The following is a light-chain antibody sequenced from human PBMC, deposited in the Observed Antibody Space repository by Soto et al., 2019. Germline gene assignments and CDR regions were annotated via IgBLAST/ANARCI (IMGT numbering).Light chain of an antibody. CDR2: WAS. J-gene: IGKJ2*01. CDR1: QSVLYSSNNKNY. V-gene: IGKV4-1*01. CDR3: QQYYSSPYT. Sequence: DIVMTQSPDSLAVSLGERATINCKSSQSVLYSSNNKNYLAWYQQKPGQPPKLLIYWASTRESGVPYRFSGIGSWTDFTLPISSLQAEDVAVYYCQQYYSSPYTFGQGTKLEIK.